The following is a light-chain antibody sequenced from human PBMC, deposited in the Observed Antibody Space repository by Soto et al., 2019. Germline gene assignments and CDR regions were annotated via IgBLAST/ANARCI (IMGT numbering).Light chain of an antibody. V-gene: IGLV8-61*01. CDR2: STN. J-gene: IGLJ2*01. CDR1: SGSVSTSNF. CDR3: VLYMGSGISV. Sequence: QAVVTQEPSFSVSPGRTVTLSCGLSSGSVSTSNFPSWYQQTPGQAPRTLIYSTNTRSSGVPDRFSGSILGNKAALTIAGAQADDESDYYCVLYMGSGISVFGEGTKLTVL.